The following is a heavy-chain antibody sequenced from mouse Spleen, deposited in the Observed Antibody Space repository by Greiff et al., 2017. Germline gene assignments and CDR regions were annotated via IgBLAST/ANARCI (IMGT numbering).Heavy chain of an antibody. V-gene: IGHV1-85*01. Sequence: VQLVESGPELVKPGASVKLSCKASGYTFTSYDINWVKQRPGQGLEWIGWIYPRDGSTKYNEKFKGKATLTVDTSSSTAYMELHSLTSEDSAVYFCARGPTVVASYYFDYWGQGTTLTVSS. J-gene: IGHJ2*01. D-gene: IGHD1-1*01. CDR2: IYPRDGST. CDR1: GYTFTSYD. CDR3: ARGPTVVASYYFDY.